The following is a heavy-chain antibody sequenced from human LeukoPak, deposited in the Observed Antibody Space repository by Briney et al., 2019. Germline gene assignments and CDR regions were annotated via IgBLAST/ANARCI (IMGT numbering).Heavy chain of an antibody. J-gene: IGHJ5*02. CDR2: MNPNSGNT. V-gene: IGHV1-8*03. Sequence: ASVKVSCKASGYTFTSYDISWVRQATGQGLEWMGWMNPNSGNTGYAQKFQGRVTITRNTSISTAYMELSSLRSEDTAVYYCARGTELPYYDFWSGYYRLSEWFDPWGQGTLVTVSS. D-gene: IGHD3-3*01. CDR1: GYTFTSYD. CDR3: ARGTELPYYDFWSGYYRLSEWFDP.